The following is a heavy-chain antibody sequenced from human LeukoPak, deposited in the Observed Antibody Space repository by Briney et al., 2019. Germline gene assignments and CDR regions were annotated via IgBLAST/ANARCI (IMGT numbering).Heavy chain of an antibody. CDR2: IYTSGST. CDR3: ARVVSGSYDY. Sequence: SQTLSLTCTVSGGSISSGSYYWSWIRQPAGKGLEWIGRIYTSGSTNYNPSLKSRVTISVDTSKSQFSLKLSSVTAADTAVYYCARVVSGSYDYWGQGTLVTVSS. V-gene: IGHV4-61*02. D-gene: IGHD1-26*01. J-gene: IGHJ4*02. CDR1: GGSISSGSYY.